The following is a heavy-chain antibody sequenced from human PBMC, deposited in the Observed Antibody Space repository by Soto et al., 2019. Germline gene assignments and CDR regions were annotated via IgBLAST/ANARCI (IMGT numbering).Heavy chain of an antibody. Sequence: SVKVSCKASGGTFSSYAISWVRQAPGQGLEWMGGIIPIFGTANYAQKFQGRVTITADESTSTAYMELSSLRSEDTAVYYCARGHCSGGSCYPRWFDPWGQGTLVTV. CDR1: GGTFSSYA. J-gene: IGHJ5*02. CDR3: ARGHCSGGSCYPRWFDP. V-gene: IGHV1-69*13. CDR2: IIPIFGTA. D-gene: IGHD2-15*01.